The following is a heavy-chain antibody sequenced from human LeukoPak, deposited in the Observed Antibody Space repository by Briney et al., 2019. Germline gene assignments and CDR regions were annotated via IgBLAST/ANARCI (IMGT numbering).Heavy chain of an antibody. J-gene: IGHJ5*02. CDR1: GGSISSYY. CDR2: IYYSGST. CDR3: AGHVGYDYVWGSYRPNAWFDP. D-gene: IGHD3-16*02. Sequence: SETLSLTCTVSGGSISSYYWSWIRQPPGKGLEWIGYIYYSGSTNYNPSLKSRVTISVDTSKNQFSLKLSSVTAADTAVYYCAGHVGYDYVWGSYRPNAWFDPWGQGILVTVSS. V-gene: IGHV4-59*08.